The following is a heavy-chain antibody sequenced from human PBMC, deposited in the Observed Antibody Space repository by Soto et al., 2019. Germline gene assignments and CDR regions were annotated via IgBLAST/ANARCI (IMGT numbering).Heavy chain of an antibody. V-gene: IGHV5-51*01. CDR3: ARWEGYCSSTSCAFDY. J-gene: IGHJ4*02. CDR1: GYSCTGYC. CDR2: IYPGDSDT. D-gene: IGHD2-2*01. Sequence: PGVPLKDSCSGAGYSCTGYCIGWVRQIPGKGLEWMGIIYPGDSDTRYSPSFQGQVTISADKSISTAYLQWSSLKASDTAMYYCARWEGYCSSTSCAFDYWGQGTLVTVSS.